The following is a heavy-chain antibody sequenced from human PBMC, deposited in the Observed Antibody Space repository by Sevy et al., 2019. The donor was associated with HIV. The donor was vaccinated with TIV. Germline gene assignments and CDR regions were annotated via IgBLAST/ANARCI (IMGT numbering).Heavy chain of an antibody. CDR2: IYWDDDK. J-gene: IGHJ4*02. Sequence: SGPTLVKPTQTLTLTCTFSGFSLSTSGVGVGWIRQPPGKALEWLALIYWDDDKRYSPSLKSRLTITKDTSKNQVVLKMTNMDPVDTATYYCAHSEVVVVPAAMRGSASFDYWGQGTLVTVSS. CDR3: AHSEVVVVPAAMRGSASFDY. CDR1: GFSLSTSGVG. D-gene: IGHD2-2*01. V-gene: IGHV2-5*02.